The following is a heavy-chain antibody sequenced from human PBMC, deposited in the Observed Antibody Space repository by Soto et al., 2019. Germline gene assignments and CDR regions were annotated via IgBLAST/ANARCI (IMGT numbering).Heavy chain of an antibody. CDR2: MNPNSGNT. CDR1: GYTFTSYD. V-gene: IGHV1-8*01. J-gene: IGHJ4*02. D-gene: IGHD6-6*01. CDR3: ARGVEYSNLVDY. Sequence: ASVKVSCKASGYTFTSYDINWVRQATGQGLEWMGWMNPNSGNTGYAQKFQGRVTMTRNTSISTAYMELSSLRSEDTAVYYCARGVEYSNLVDYWGQGTLVTVSS.